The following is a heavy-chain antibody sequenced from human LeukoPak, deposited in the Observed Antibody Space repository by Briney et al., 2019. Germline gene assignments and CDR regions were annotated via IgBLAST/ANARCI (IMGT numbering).Heavy chain of an antibody. D-gene: IGHD1-14*01. CDR1: GYTFTGYY. Sequence: ASVKVSCKASGYTFTGYYMHWVRQAPGQGLEWMGRINPNSGGTNYAQKFQGRVAMTRDTSISTAYMELSRLRSDDTTVYYCASFSLREPFDYWGQGTLVTVSS. CDR3: ASFSLREPFDY. V-gene: IGHV1-2*06. CDR2: INPNSGGT. J-gene: IGHJ4*02.